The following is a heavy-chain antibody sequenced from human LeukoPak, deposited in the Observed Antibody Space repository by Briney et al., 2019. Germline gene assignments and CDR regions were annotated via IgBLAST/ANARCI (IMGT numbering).Heavy chain of an antibody. CDR3: AKDPRELPLFDY. CDR1: GFTFSSYA. CDR2: ISGSGGST. V-gene: IGHV3-23*01. J-gene: IGHJ4*02. D-gene: IGHD1-26*01. Sequence: GGSLRLFCAASGFTFSSYAMSWVRQAPGKGLEWVSAISGSGGSTYYADSVKGRFTISRDNSKNTLYLQMNSLRAEDTAVYYCAKDPRELPLFDYWGQGTLVTVSS.